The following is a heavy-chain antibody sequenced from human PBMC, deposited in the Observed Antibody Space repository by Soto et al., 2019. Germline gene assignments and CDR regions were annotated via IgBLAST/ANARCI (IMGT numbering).Heavy chain of an antibody. J-gene: IGHJ6*02. CDR1: GFTFSSYW. V-gene: IGHV3-74*01. CDR3: ARSRGSGGVEYNMDV. Sequence: EVQLVESGGGLVQPGGSLRLSCAASGFTFSSYWMHWVRQGPGEGLVWVSRIMSDGSGTTYADSVKGRFTISRDNAKNTLYLQMNSLRAEDTAVYQCARSRGSGGVEYNMDVWGQGTTVTVSS. CDR2: IMSDGSGT. D-gene: IGHD3-16*01.